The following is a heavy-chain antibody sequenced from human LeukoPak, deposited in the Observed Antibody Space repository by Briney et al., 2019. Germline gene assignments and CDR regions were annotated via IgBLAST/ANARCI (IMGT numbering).Heavy chain of an antibody. Sequence: SETLSLTCAVYGGSFSGYYWSWIRQPPGKGLEWIGEINHSGSTNYNPSLKSRVTISVDTSKNQFSLKLSSVTAADTAVYYCARSARYDFWSGYRFNYFVYWGQGTLVTVSS. CDR1: GGSFSGYY. CDR3: ARSARYDFWSGYRFNYFVY. J-gene: IGHJ4*02. D-gene: IGHD3-3*01. CDR2: INHSGST. V-gene: IGHV4-34*01.